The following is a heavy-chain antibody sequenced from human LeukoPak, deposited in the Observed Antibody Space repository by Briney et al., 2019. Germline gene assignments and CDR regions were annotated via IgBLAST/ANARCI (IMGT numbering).Heavy chain of an antibody. D-gene: IGHD3-16*02. Sequence: GGSLRLSCVASGFTVSSNYMSWVRQAPGKGLEWVSVIYSGDNTYYVDSVKGRFTISRDNAKDTLYLQMNSLRAEDMAVYYCASPRLDYVWGTYLDYWGQGSLVTVSS. CDR3: ASPRLDYVWGTYLDY. J-gene: IGHJ4*02. V-gene: IGHV3-66*01. CDR1: GFTVSSNY. CDR2: IYSGDNT.